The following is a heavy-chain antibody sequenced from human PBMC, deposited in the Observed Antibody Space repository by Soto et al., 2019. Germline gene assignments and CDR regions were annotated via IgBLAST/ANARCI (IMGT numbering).Heavy chain of an antibody. Sequence: LXLTCTVSVGSFSSGDYYWSWIRQPPGKGLEWIGYIYYSGSTNYNPSLKSRVSISLDTSKNQFSLRLTSVTAADTAVYYCARIPVDTYMINWFDPWGQGTLVTVSS. V-gene: IGHV4-61*08. CDR1: VGSFSSGDYY. D-gene: IGHD5-18*01. CDR2: IYYSGST. J-gene: IGHJ5*02. CDR3: ARIPVDTYMINWFDP.